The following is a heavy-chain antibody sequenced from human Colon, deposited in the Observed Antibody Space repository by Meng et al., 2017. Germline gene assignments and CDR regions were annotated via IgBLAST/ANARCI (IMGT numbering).Heavy chain of an antibody. J-gene: IGHJ4*02. V-gene: IGHV4-31*01. D-gene: IGHD6-19*01. CDR3: ARVLPFSSGWSYFDY. Sequence: QERVPGLVEPYRDLSLTCPGSGGSISSGVYYWSWIRQHPGKGLEWIGYIYYSGSTYYNPSLKSLVTISVDTSKNQFSLKLSSVTAADTAVYYCARVLPFSSGWSYFDYWGQGTLVTVSS. CDR2: IYYSGST. CDR1: GGSISSGVYY.